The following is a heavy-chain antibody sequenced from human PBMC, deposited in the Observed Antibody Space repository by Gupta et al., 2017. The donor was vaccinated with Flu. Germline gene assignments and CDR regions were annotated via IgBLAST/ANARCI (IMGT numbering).Heavy chain of an antibody. CDR2: IIPIFGTA. CDR3: ARDILTGRIDAFDI. J-gene: IGHJ3*02. CDR1: GGTFSSSA. Sequence: QVQLVQSGAEVKKPGSSVKVSCKASGGTFSSSATSWVRQAPGQGLGWMGGIIPIFGTANYAQKFQGRVTITADESTSTAYMELSSLRSEDTAVYYCARDILTGRIDAFDIWGQGTMVTVSS. V-gene: IGHV1-69*01. D-gene: IGHD3-9*01.